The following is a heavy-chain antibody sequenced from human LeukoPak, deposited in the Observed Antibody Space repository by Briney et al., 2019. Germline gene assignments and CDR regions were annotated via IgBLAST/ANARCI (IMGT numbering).Heavy chain of an antibody. CDR1: GGSISNYY. Sequence: SATLSLTCTVSGGSISNYYWSWIRQPPGKGLGGIAIIYSTGNTNYNPSLKGRVTISVDTSKNQFSLKLNSVTAADTAVYYCARHPSWPDYGGTFDYWGQGTLVIVSS. CDR3: ARHPSWPDYGGTFDY. D-gene: IGHD4-17*01. J-gene: IGHJ4*02. CDR2: IYSTGNT. V-gene: IGHV4-59*08.